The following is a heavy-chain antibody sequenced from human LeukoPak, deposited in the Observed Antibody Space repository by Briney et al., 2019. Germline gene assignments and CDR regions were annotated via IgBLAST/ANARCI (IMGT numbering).Heavy chain of an antibody. CDR3: AKDPLPCSSTSCYTRSGY. CDR2: ISGSGGST. V-gene: IGHV3-23*01. Sequence: GASLIPSCAASGFIFSSYAMSWGRQPGGNGLEWVLAISGSGGSTYYADSVKGRFTISRDNSKNPLYLQMNSLRAEDTAVYYCAKDPLPCSSTSCYTRSGYWGQGTLVTVSS. CDR1: GFIFSSYA. D-gene: IGHD2-2*02. J-gene: IGHJ4*02.